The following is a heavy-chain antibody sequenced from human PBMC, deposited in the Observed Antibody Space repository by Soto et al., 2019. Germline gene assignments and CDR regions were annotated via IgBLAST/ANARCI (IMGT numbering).Heavy chain of an antibody. CDR2: VSEDGGTM. CDR1: GFIFSNYE. D-gene: IGHD2-21*01. V-gene: IGHV3-48*03. Sequence: GALRLSCAASGFIFSNYEVDWVRQAPGKGLEWVSYVSEDGGTMHYADSVKGRFTISRDNAKNSLYLQMKSLRSEDTAVYFCVREYCAGGACSDAFDLWGQGTLVTVSS. CDR3: VREYCAGGACSDAFDL. J-gene: IGHJ3*01.